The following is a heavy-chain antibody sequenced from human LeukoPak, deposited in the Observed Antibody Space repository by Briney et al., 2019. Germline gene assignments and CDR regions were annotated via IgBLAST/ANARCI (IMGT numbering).Heavy chain of an antibody. CDR2: ICTSGST. CDR1: GDSIRSYC. J-gene: IGHJ4*02. CDR3: ASRGSTYGPINY. D-gene: IGHD5-18*01. V-gene: IGHV4-4*09. Sequence: SETLSLTCTVSGDSIRSYCWSWIRQPPGKGLEWLGNICTSGSTSYNPSLKSRVTLSVDTPKNQFSLKLSSVTAADTAVYYCASRGSTYGPINYWGQGTLVTVSS.